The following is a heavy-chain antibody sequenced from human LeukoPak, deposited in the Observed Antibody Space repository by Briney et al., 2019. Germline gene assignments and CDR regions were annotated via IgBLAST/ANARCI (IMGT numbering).Heavy chain of an antibody. CDR1: GFTFSSYA. CDR3: AKVPYYYGSGSCDSGMDV. J-gene: IGHJ6*04. V-gene: IGHV3-23*01. Sequence: GGSLRLSCAASGFTFSSYAMSWVRQAPGKGLEWVSAISGSGGSTYYADSVKGRFTISRDNSKNTLYLQMNSLRAEDTAVYYCAKVPYYYGSGSCDSGMDVWGKGTTVTVSS. CDR2: ISGSGGST. D-gene: IGHD3-10*01.